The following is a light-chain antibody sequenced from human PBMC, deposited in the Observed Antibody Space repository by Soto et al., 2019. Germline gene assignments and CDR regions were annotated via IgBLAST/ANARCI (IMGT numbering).Light chain of an antibody. J-gene: IGKJ1*01. CDR3: QHMRT. CDR1: QNINNW. Sequence: DIQMTQSPSTLSASIGDRVTITCRASQNINNWIAWYQQNPGKAPKFLIYDASTLESGVPSRFSGSGFGTEFSLTISSLQPDDVGSYYCQHMRTFGQGTKVEMK. V-gene: IGKV1-5*01. CDR2: DAS.